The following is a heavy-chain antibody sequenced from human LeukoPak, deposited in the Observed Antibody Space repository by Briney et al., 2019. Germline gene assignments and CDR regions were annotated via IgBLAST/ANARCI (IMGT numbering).Heavy chain of an antibody. Sequence: PSETLSLTCNVSGDPINKYFWSWIRQPPGKGLQWIGYIYYSGTTKYNPSLKSRVAMSIDTSKNQFSLNLTSVSAADTAIYYCARERHDLWSAYHLDSWGQGTLVTVSS. CDR3: ARERHDLWSAYHLDS. V-gene: IGHV4-59*01. J-gene: IGHJ4*02. CDR1: GDPINKYF. D-gene: IGHD3-3*01. CDR2: IYYSGTT.